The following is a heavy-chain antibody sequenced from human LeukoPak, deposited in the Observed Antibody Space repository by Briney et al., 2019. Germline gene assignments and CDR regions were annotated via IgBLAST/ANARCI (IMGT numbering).Heavy chain of an antibody. Sequence: PSETLSLTCTVSGGSINSADYYWSWIRQPPGKGLEWIGYIYCSGSTYYNPSLKSRVTISVDTSKNQFSLKLSSVTAADTAVYYCAKCFSSGYYSPFDYWGQGTLVTVSS. CDR2: IYCSGST. J-gene: IGHJ4*02. V-gene: IGHV4-30-4*08. D-gene: IGHD3-22*01. CDR1: GGSINSADYY. CDR3: AKCFSSGYYSPFDY.